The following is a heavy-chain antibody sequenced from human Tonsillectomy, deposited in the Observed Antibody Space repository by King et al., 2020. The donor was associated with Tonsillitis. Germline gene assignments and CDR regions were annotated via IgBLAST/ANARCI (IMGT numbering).Heavy chain of an antibody. V-gene: IGHV3-30*01. CDR2: ISYDGSNK. CDR1: GFTFSSYA. Sequence: VQLVESGGGVVQPGRSLRLSCAASGFTFSSYAMHWVRQAPGKGLEWVAVISYDGSNKYYADSVKGRFTISRDNSKNTLYLQMNSLRAEDTAVCYCAREDDYDSSGYYGYWGQGTLVTVSS. J-gene: IGHJ4*02. CDR3: AREDDYDSSGYYGY. D-gene: IGHD3-22*01.